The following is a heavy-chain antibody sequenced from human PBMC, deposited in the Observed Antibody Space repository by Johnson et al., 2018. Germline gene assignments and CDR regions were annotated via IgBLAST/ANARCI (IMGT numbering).Heavy chain of an antibody. Sequence: VQLVQSGGGVVQPGRSLRISCTASGFSFSVYGMHWVRQAPGKGLEWVAVIGHDGSSTAYADSVKGRFTVSRDNDKNTLFLQMDSLRAEDTAVYYCARSRGAPRSSGLTVDFQHWGQGTLVTVSS. V-gene: IGHV3-33*01. D-gene: IGHD6-19*01. CDR2: IGHDGSST. J-gene: IGHJ1*01. CDR1: GFSFSVYG. CDR3: ARSRGAPRSSGLTVDFQH.